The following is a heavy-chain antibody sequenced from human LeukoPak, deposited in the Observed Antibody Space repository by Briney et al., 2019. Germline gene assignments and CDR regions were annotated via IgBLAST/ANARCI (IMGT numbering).Heavy chain of an antibody. Sequence: ASVKVSCKASGYTFTSYYMHWVRQAPGQGLEWMGIINPSGGSTSYAQKFQGRVTMTRDTSTSTVYMKLSSLRSEDTAVYYCAGRHVNDYHYMDVWGKGTTVTVSS. CDR3: AGRHVNDYHYMDV. CDR2: INPSGGST. CDR1: GYTFTSYY. V-gene: IGHV1-46*03. J-gene: IGHJ6*03. D-gene: IGHD2/OR15-2a*01.